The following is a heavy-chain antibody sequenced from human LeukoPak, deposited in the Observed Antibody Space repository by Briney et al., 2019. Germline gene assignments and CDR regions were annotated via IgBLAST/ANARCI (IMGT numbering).Heavy chain of an antibody. J-gene: IGHJ4*02. V-gene: IGHV4-34*01. D-gene: IGHD3-22*01. CDR3: ARRDADSTGYLYYFDY. CDR2: INHSGST. CDR1: GGSFIGYY. Sequence: SETLSLTCAVYGGSFIGYYWSWIRQPPGKGLEWIGEINHSGSTNYNPSLKSRVPISVDTSKNQFSLKLSSVTAADTALYYCARRDADSTGYLYYFDYWAREPWSPSPQ.